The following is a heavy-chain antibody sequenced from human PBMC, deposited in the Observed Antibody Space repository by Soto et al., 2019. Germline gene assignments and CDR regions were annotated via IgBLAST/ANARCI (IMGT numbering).Heavy chain of an antibody. J-gene: IGHJ4*02. CDR1: GGSINTATHS. D-gene: IGHD4-4*01. CDR3: ARGGGVTTTGDDY. CDR2: IYHSGST. V-gene: IGHV4-30-2*01. Sequence: QLQLQESGSGLVMPSQTLSLTCAVSGGSINTATHSWSWIRQPPGKGLEWIGYIYHSGSTYYNPSVKSRVTISIDKSNNQCSRRLSSVTGADTAVYYCARGGGVTTTGDDYWGQGILVTVSS.